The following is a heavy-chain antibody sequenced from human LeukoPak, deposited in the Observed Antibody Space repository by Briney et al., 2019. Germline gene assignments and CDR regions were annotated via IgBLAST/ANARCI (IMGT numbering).Heavy chain of an antibody. CDR1: GFTFSTYS. Sequence: GGSLRLSCAASGFTFSTYSMNWVRQAPGKGLEWVSYISSGSTSIYYADSVKGRFTISRDNAKNSLYLQMSSLRDEDTAVYYCARALRGVGASYYYGMDVWGQGTTVTVSS. D-gene: IGHD1-26*01. CDR2: ISSGSTSI. V-gene: IGHV3-48*02. J-gene: IGHJ6*02. CDR3: ARALRGVGASYYYGMDV.